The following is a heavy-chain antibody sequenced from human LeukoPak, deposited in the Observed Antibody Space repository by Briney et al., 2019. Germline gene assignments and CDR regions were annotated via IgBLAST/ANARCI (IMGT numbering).Heavy chain of an antibody. CDR3: AKDLEEYYDSSGYNDY. CDR2: IRGSGGST. Sequence: GGSLTLSCAPSGFTFSSYAVSWVRQAPGKGLEWVSAIRGSGGSTYYADSVKGRFTISRDNSKNTLYLQMNSLRAEDTAVYYCAKDLEEYYDSSGYNDYWGQGTLVTVSS. D-gene: IGHD3-22*01. V-gene: IGHV3-23*01. J-gene: IGHJ4*02. CDR1: GFTFSSYA.